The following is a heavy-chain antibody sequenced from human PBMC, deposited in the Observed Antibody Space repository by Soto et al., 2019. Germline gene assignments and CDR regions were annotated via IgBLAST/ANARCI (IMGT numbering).Heavy chain of an antibody. D-gene: IGHD2-15*01. Sequence: QVQLVQSGSEVKKPGSSVKVSCKASGGTFTNFTRPWWRQAPERALGGMGGIIPMIGATNNAQKLKGRLTITADKSTGTVYMELNSLRSDDTAVYYCARYWSAGTLYGAFDIWGQGTEVTVSP. V-gene: IGHV1-69*06. J-gene: IGHJ3*02. CDR3: ARYWSAGTLYGAFDI. CDR2: IIPMIGAT. CDR1: GGTFTNFT.